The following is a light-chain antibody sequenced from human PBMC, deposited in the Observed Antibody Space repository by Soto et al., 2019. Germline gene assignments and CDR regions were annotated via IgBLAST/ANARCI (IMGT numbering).Light chain of an antibody. Sequence: QSVLTQPASVSGSPGQSITISCTGTSSDVGSYNLVSWYRQYPGKAPKLMIYEGSKRPSGVSDRFSGSKSGNTASLTISGLQAEDEADYYCSSYAGTDTYDFGSGTKLTVL. CDR1: SSDVGSYNL. CDR2: EGS. J-gene: IGLJ1*01. CDR3: SSYAGTDTYD. V-gene: IGLV2-23*01.